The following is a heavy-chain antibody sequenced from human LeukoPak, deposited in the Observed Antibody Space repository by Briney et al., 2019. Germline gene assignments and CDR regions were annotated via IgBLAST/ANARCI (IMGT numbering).Heavy chain of an antibody. V-gene: IGHV4-34*01. CDR2: INHSGST. CDR3: ARGNIGPYYFDY. D-gene: IGHD2/OR15-2a*01. Sequence: SETLSLTCAVYGGSFSGYYWSWIRQPPGKGLEWIGEINHSGSTNYNPSLKSRVTISVDTSKNQFSLKLSSVTAADTAVYYCARGNIGPYYFDYWGQGPLVTVSS. J-gene: IGHJ4*02. CDR1: GGSFSGYY.